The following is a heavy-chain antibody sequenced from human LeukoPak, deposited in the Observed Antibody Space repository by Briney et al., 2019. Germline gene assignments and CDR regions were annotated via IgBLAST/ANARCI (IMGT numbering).Heavy chain of an antibody. CDR2: IKQDGSER. V-gene: IGHV3-7*01. CDR1: GFTFGGFS. D-gene: IGHD3-10*01. J-gene: IGHJ4*02. Sequence: GGSLRLSCAASGFTFGGFSMSWVRQSPTKGLEWVANIKQDGSERYYVDSVKGRFTISRDNAKNSLSLQMNNLRVEDTAVYYCARAGSHWHYVYWGQGTVVTASS. CDR3: ARAGSHWHYVY.